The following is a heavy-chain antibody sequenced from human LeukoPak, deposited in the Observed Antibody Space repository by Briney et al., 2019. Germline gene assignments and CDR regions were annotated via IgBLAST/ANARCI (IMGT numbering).Heavy chain of an antibody. Sequence: SETLSLTCTVSGGSISSSSYYWSWICQPPGKGLEWIGEINHSGSTNYNPSLKSRVTISVDTSKNQLSLKLSSVTAADTAVYYCARRWHGSGSFYPVDYWGQGTLVTVSS. CDR1: GGSISSSSYY. CDR2: INHSGST. CDR3: ARRWHGSGSFYPVDY. V-gene: IGHV4-39*07. J-gene: IGHJ4*02. D-gene: IGHD3-10*01.